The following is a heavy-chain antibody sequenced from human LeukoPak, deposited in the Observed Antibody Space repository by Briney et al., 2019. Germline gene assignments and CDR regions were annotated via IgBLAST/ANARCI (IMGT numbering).Heavy chain of an antibody. D-gene: IGHD2-15*01. CDR1: EFTFSDYY. CDR2: ISSSSTYT. J-gene: IGHJ4*02. CDR3: ARSRGRSGIPYFFDY. V-gene: IGHV3-11*06. Sequence: GSLRLSCAASEFTFSDYYMSWIRQAPGKGLECISYISSSSTYTNYAVSVKGRFSISRDNAKNSLYLQMNSLRAEDTAVYFCARSRGRSGIPYFFDYWGQGTLVTVSS.